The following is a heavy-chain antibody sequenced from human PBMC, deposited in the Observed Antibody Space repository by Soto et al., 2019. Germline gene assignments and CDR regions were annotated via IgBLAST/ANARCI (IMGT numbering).Heavy chain of an antibody. CDR1: GYTFTSYA. CDR2: INAGNGNT. Sequence: GPSVKVSCKASGYTFTSYAMHWVRQAPGQRLEWMGWINAGNGNTKYSQKFQGRVTITRDTSASTAYMELSSLRSEDTAVYYCARGGGEQWLAQEDTYYYGMDVWGQGTTVTVS. V-gene: IGHV1-3*01. J-gene: IGHJ6*02. CDR3: ARGGGEQWLAQEDTYYYGMDV. D-gene: IGHD6-19*01.